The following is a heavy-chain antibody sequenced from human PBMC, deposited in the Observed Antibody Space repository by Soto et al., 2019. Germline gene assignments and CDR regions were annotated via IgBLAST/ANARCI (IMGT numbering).Heavy chain of an antibody. V-gene: IGHV1-46*01. CDR2: INPSGGST. Sequence: ASVKVSCKASGYTFTSYYMHWVRQAPGQGLEWMGIINPSGGSTSYARKFQGRVTMTRDTSTSTVYMELSSLRAEDTAVYYCASICGPHVVQGVVDLWGEGTMVTFSS. CDR3: ASICGPHVVQGVVDL. J-gene: IGHJ3*01. D-gene: IGHD6-6*01. CDR1: GYTFTSYY.